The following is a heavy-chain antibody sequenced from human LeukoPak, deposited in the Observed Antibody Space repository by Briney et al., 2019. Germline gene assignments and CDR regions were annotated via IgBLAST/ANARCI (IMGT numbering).Heavy chain of an antibody. J-gene: IGHJ6*03. Sequence: ASVKVSCKASGGTFSSYAISWVRQAPGQGLEWMGGIIPIFGTANYAQKFQGRVTITADESTSTAYMELSSLRSEDTAVYYCASYPNDFWSGYPPNYYYYMDVWGKGTTVTVSS. CDR3: ASYPNDFWSGYPPNYYYYMDV. CDR2: IIPIFGTA. V-gene: IGHV1-69*13. CDR1: GGTFSSYA. D-gene: IGHD3-3*01.